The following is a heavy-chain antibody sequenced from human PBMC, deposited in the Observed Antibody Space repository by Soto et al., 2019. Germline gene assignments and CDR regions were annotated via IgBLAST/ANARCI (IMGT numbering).Heavy chain of an antibody. J-gene: IGHJ6*02. V-gene: IGHV3-21*01. CDR2: ISSSSSYI. CDR3: ASSPQLLYAYYYYGMDV. CDR1: GFTFSSYR. D-gene: IGHD2-2*02. Sequence: GGSLRLSCAASGFTFSSYRMNWVRQAPGKGLAWVSSISSSSSYIYYADSVKGRFTISRDNAKNSLYLQMNSLRAEETAVYYCASSPQLLYAYYYYGMDVWGQGTTVTVSS.